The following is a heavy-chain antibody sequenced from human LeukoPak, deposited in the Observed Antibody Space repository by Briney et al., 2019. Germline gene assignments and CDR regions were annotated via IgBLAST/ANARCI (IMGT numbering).Heavy chain of an antibody. Sequence: PGGSLRLSCAASGFTFSSYSMNWVRQAPGKGLELVSFISSSSSYIYYADSVKGRFTISRDNAKNSLYLQMNSLRAEDTAVYYCARAKDYYDSSGYYNTAPTDYWGQGALVTVSS. D-gene: IGHD3-22*01. CDR3: ARAKDYYDSSGYYNTAPTDY. J-gene: IGHJ4*02. V-gene: IGHV3-21*01. CDR2: ISSSSSYI. CDR1: GFTFSSYS.